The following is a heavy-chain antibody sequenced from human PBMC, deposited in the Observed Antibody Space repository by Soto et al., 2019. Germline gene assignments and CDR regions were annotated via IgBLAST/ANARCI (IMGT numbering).Heavy chain of an antibody. V-gene: IGHV1-69*12. D-gene: IGHD1-20*01. CDR3: ARGITGTVSYYYGMDV. Sequence: QVQLVQSGAEVKKPGSSVKVSCKASGGTFSSYAISWVRQAPGQGLEWMGGIIPIFGTANYAQKFQGRVTITADESTSTAYMELSSLISEDTAVYYCARGITGTVSYYYGMDVWGQGTTVTVSS. CDR2: IIPIFGTA. J-gene: IGHJ6*02. CDR1: GGTFSSYA.